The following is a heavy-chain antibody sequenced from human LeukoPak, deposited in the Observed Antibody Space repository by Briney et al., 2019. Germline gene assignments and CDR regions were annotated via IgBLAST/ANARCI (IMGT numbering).Heavy chain of an antibody. D-gene: IGHD2-2*01. CDR2: MYYSGST. Sequence: SETLSLTCTVSGGSISSYYWNWIRQPPGKGLEWIGYMYYSGSTNYTNYSSSLKSRVTIAVDTSNSQFSLKLSSVTAADTAVYYCARLTCTSTSCTRRGTFDIWGQGTMVTVSS. J-gene: IGHJ3*02. CDR1: GGSISSYY. V-gene: IGHV4-59*08. CDR3: ARLTCTSTSCTRRGTFDI.